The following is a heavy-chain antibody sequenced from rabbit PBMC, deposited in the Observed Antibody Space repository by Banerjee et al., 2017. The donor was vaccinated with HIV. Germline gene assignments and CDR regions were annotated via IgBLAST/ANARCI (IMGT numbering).Heavy chain of an antibody. D-gene: IGHD7-1*01. CDR2: IYAGSSGST. V-gene: IGHV1S40*01. CDR3: ARDRDTGTVYYFDL. J-gene: IGHJ6*01. Sequence: QSLEESGGDLVKPGASLTLTCTASGFSLNIYEMCWVRQAPGKGLEWIACIYAGSSGSTYYASWAKGRFTISKTSSTTVTLQMTSLTAADTATYFCARDRDTGTVYYFDLWGQGTLVTVS. CDR1: GFSLNIYE.